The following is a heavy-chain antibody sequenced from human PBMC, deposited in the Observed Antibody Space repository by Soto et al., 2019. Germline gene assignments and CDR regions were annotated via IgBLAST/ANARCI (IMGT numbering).Heavy chain of an antibody. Sequence: SSETLSLTCAVYGGSFSGYYCSCSRQAPFKGREWIGEINHSGSTNYNPSLKSRVTISVDTSKNQFSLKLSSVTAADTAVYYCATGPGVEMATIASYYGMDVWGQGTTVTVSS. CDR1: GGSFSGYY. J-gene: IGHJ6*02. CDR2: INHSGST. D-gene: IGHD5-12*01. V-gene: IGHV4-34*01. CDR3: ATGPGVEMATIASYYGMDV.